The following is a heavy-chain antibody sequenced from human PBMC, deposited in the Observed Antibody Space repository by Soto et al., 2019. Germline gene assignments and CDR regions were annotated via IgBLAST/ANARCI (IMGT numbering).Heavy chain of an antibody. D-gene: IGHD3-10*01. V-gene: IGHV1-69*13. CDR1: GGTFSSYA. Sequence: ASVKVSCKASGGTFSSYAISWVRQAPGQGLEWMGGIIPILGTANYAQKFQGRVTITADESTSTAYMELSSLRSEDTAVYYCARGTGYYVSGSYLPPNYYYYAMDVWGQGTTVTVSS. J-gene: IGHJ6*02. CDR3: ARGTGYYVSGSYLPPNYYYYAMDV. CDR2: IIPILGTA.